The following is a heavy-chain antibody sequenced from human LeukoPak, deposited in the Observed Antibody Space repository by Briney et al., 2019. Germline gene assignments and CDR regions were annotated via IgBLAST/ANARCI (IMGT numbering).Heavy chain of an antibody. CDR3: ARHRQQRVGPDAFDI. CDR1: GYSFTSYW. J-gene: IGHJ3*02. Sequence: GESLKISRKGSGYSFTSYWISWVRQMPGKGLEWMGRIDPSDSYTNYSPPFQGHVTISADKSISTAYLQWSSLKASDTAMYYCARHRQQRVGPDAFDIWGQGTMVTVSS. CDR2: IDPSDSYT. V-gene: IGHV5-10-1*01. D-gene: IGHD6-13*01.